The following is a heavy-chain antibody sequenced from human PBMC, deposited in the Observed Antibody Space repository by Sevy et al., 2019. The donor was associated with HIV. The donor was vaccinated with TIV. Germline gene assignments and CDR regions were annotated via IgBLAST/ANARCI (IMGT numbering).Heavy chain of an antibody. Sequence: ASVKVSCKVSGYTLTELSMHWVRQAPGKGLEWMGGFDPEDGEKIYAQKFQGRVTMTEDTSTDTAYMELNSLRSEDTAVYYCATVGITIFGVVIIGPSGMDVWGQGTTVTVSS. CDR3: ATVGITIFGVVIIGPSGMDV. CDR2: FDPEDGEK. J-gene: IGHJ6*02. V-gene: IGHV1-24*01. D-gene: IGHD3-3*01. CDR1: GYTLTELS.